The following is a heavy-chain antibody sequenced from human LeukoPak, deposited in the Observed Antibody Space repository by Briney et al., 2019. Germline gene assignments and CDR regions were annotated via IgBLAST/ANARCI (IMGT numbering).Heavy chain of an antibody. J-gene: IGHJ2*01. CDR3: AKEPQLLWFGSHWYFDL. CDR2: ISGSGGST. V-gene: IGHV3-23*01. CDR1: GFTFSSYA. D-gene: IGHD3-10*01. Sequence: GGSLRLSCAASGFTFSSYAMSWVRQAPGKGLEWVSAISGSGGSTYYADSVKGRFTISRDNSKNTLYLQMNSLRAEDTAVYYCAKEPQLLWFGSHWYFDLWGRGTLVTVSS.